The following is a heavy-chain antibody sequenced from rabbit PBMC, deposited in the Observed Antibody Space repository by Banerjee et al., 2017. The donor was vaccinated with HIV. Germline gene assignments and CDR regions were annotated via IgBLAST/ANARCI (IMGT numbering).Heavy chain of an antibody. V-gene: IGHV1S47*01. CDR3: ARDWTGGYTPYAIEFSL. CDR2: IYAGSGST. J-gene: IGHJ4*01. D-gene: IGHD6-1*01. Sequence: QEQLKETGGGLVQPGGSLTLSCKASGFDFSSYTMSWVRQAPGKGLEWIAYIYAGSGSTYYASWAKGRFTISLDNAQNTVFLQMTSLTAADTATYFCARDWTGGYTPYAIEFSLWGQGTLVTVS. CDR1: GFDFSSYT.